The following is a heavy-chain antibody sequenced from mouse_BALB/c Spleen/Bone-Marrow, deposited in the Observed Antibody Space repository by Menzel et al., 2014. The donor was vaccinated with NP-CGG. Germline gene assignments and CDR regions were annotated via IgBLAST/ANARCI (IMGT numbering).Heavy chain of an antibody. J-gene: IGHJ3*01. D-gene: IGHD2-4*01. Sequence: EVKLMESGGGLVKSGGSLKLSCAASGFSFNSYGMSWVRQTPEKRLEWVATISGGGSYTFYPDSVKGRFTISRDNAMNNLYLQLSSLRSEDTALYYCARHAYYDQTEVSFVYWGQGTLVTVSA. CDR2: ISGGGSYT. V-gene: IGHV5-9-2*01. CDR1: GFSFNSYG. CDR3: ARHAYYDQTEVSFVY.